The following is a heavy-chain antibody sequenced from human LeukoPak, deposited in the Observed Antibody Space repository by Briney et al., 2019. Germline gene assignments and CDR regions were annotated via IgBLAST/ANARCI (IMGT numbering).Heavy chain of an antibody. CDR2: ITGSGATT. CDR1: GFTFSSYA. V-gene: IGHV3-23*01. CDR3: AKGRYCDSTTCAYHGLDV. D-gene: IGHD2-2*01. Sequence: GGSLRLSCAASGFTFSSYAMSWVRRAPGKGLEWVSTITGSGATTNYADSVKGRFTISRDNSKNTLSLQGNSLSAEDMAVYYCAKGRYCDSTTCAYHGLDVWGQGTTVTVSS. J-gene: IGHJ6*02.